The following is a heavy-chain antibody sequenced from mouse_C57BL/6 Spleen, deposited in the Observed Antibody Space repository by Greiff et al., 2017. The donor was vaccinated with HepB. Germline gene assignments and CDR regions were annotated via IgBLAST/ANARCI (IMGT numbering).Heavy chain of an antibody. J-gene: IGHJ2*01. CDR3: ARIPYGRNFDY. CDR2: IWWDDDK. Sequence: QVTLKVSGPGILQPSQTLSLTCSFSGFSLSTFGMGVGWIRQPSGKGLEWLAHIWWDDDKYYNPALKSRLTISKDTSKNQVCLKIANVDTADTATYYRARIPYGRNFDYWGQGTTLTVSS. D-gene: IGHD1-1*01. CDR1: GFSLSTFGMG. V-gene: IGHV8-8*01.